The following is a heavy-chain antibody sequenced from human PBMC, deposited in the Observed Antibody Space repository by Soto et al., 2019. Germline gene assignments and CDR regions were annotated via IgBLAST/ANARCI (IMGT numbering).Heavy chain of an antibody. CDR2: IHYSGST. CDR1: GGSISGYY. J-gene: IGHJ4*02. D-gene: IGHD1-1*01. V-gene: IGHV4-59*01. CDR3: ARGPYNGYFDY. Sequence: SETLSLTCTVSGGSISGYYWSWIRQPPGKGLEWIGYIHYSGSTNNNPSLKSRVTISLDTSKNQFSLKLTSVTAADTAVYYCARGPYNGYFDYWGQGTLVTVSS.